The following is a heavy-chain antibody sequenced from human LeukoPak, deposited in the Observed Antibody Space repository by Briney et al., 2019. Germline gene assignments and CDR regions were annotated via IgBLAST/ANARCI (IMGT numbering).Heavy chain of an antibody. CDR3: ARRYSGYDTYFDY. V-gene: IGHV1-46*01. CDR1: GYTFTSNY. J-gene: IGHJ4*02. CDR2: IYPRDGST. D-gene: IGHD5-12*01. Sequence: ASVKVSCMASGYTFTSNYIHWVRQAPGQGLEWMGMIYPRDGSTSYAQKFQGRVTVTRDTSASTAYMELSSLRSEDTAVYYCARRYSGYDTYFDYWGQGTLVTVSS.